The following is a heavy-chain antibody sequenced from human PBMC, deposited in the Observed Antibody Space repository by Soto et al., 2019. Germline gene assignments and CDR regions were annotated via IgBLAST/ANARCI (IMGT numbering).Heavy chain of an antibody. CDR2: INHSGST. D-gene: IGHD2-8*02. J-gene: IGHJ4*02. CDR3: ARDKITGLFDY. V-gene: IGHV4-34*01. Sequence: SETLSLTCAVYGGSFSGYSWTWIRQPPGAGLEWIGEINHSGSTNYNPSLKSRVTISVDTSKNQFSLKLTSVTAADTAVYYCARDKITGLFDYWGQGTLVTVSS. CDR1: GGSFSGYS.